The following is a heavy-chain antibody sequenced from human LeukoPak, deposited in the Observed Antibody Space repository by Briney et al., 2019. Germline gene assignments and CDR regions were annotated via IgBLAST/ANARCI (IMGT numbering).Heavy chain of an antibody. V-gene: IGHV3-11*01. CDR2: ISSSGSTI. Sequence: PGGSLRLSCAASGFTFSDYYMSWIRQAPGKGLEWVSYISSSGSTIYYADSVKGRFTISRDNAKNSLYLQMNSLRAEDTAVYYCAAKSGDCSGTTCYTFDFWGQGTLVTVSS. CDR3: AAKSGDCSGTTCYTFDF. D-gene: IGHD2-2*02. CDR1: GFTFSDYY. J-gene: IGHJ4*02.